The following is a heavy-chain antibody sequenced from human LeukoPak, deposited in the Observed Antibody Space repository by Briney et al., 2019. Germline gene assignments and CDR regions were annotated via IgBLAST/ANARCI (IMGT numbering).Heavy chain of an antibody. CDR1: GFTFSSYW. Sequence: GGSLRLSCAASGFTFSSYWMSWVRQAPGKGLEWVANIKQDGSEKYYVDSVKGRFTISRDNAKNSLYLQMNSLRAEDTAVYYCARGGSSWYNDAFDIWGQGTMVTVSS. V-gene: IGHV3-7*01. CDR2: IKQDGSEK. CDR3: ARGGSSWYNDAFDI. D-gene: IGHD6-13*01. J-gene: IGHJ3*02.